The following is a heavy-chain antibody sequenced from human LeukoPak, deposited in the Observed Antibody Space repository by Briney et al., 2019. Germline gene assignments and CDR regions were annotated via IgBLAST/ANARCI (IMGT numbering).Heavy chain of an antibody. CDR2: ISYDGSNK. V-gene: IGHV3-30*04. CDR3: ASSRAYFDY. D-gene: IGHD2-2*01. CDR1: GFTFSSYA. J-gene: IGHJ4*02. Sequence: PGGSLRLSCAASGFTFSSYAMHWVRQAPGKGLEWVAVISYDGSNKYYADSVKGRFTISRDNSKNTLYLQMDSLRAEDTAVYYCASSRAYFDYWGQGTLVTVSS.